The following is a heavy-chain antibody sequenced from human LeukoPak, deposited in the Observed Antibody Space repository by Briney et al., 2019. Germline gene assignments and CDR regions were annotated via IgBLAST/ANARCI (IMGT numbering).Heavy chain of an antibody. V-gene: IGHV4-59*08. CDR3: ARRYSSSWYVGFFDP. J-gene: IGHJ5*02. D-gene: IGHD6-13*01. CDR1: GASIRNYY. Sequence: SETLSLTCTVSGASIRNYYWSWIRQSPGKGLEWIGYIYYSGSTNYNPSLESRVAMSVDTSKNQFSLRLSSVTAADTAIYYCARRYSSSWYVGFFDPWGQGILVTVSS. CDR2: IYYSGST.